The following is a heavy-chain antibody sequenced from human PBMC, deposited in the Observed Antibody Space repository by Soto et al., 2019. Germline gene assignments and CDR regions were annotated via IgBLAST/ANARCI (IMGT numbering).Heavy chain of an antibody. J-gene: IGHJ4*02. Sequence: AASVEVSCKASGYTFTSYGIIWVRQAPGQGLEWMGWISAYNGNTNYAQKLQGRVTMTTDTSTSTAYMELRSLRSDDTAVYYCARDVHNTTVVFDYWGQGTLVTVSS. V-gene: IGHV1-18*01. CDR3: ARDVHNTTVVFDY. CDR2: ISAYNGNT. D-gene: IGHD4-17*01. CDR1: GYTFTSYG.